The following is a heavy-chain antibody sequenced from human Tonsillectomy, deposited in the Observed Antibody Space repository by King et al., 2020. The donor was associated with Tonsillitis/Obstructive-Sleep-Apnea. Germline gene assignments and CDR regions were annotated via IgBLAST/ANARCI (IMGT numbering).Heavy chain of an antibody. CDR3: ARDRSNSWSIDF. V-gene: IGHV1-3*01. J-gene: IGHJ4*02. CDR2: INAGNGNT. Sequence: QLVQSGAEVKKPGASVKVSCKASGYTFTSYAMHWVRQAPGQRLEWMGWINAGNGNTKYSQKFQGRVTITRDTSAGTAYMELSSLRSEDTAVYYCARDRSNSWSIDFWGQGTLVTVSS. D-gene: IGHD6-13*01. CDR1: GYTFTSYA.